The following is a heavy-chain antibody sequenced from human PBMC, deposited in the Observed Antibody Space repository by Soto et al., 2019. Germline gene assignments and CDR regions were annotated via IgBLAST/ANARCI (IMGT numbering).Heavy chain of an antibody. J-gene: IGHJ6*03. CDR1: GYTFTGYY. V-gene: IGHV1-2*04. CDR2: INPNSGGT. Sequence: QVQLVQSGAEVKKPGASVKVSCKASGYTFTGYYMHWVRQAPGQGLEWMGWINPNSGGTNYAQKFQGWVTMTRDTSISTAYMELSRLRSDDTAVYYCARDSGIECSGGSCYYYYYYMDLWGKGTTVTVSS. CDR3: ARDSGIECSGGSCYYYYYYMDL. D-gene: IGHD2-15*01.